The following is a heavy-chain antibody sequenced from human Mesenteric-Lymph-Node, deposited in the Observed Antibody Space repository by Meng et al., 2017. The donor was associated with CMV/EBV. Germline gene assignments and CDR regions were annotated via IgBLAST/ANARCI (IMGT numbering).Heavy chain of an antibody. CDR2: INAGNGNT. CDR3: ARRRCTGRFEFDY. CDR1: GYNFSSYT. Sequence: QGSGYNFSSYTMHWVRQAPGQRLEWMGWINAGNGNTKYSQRFQGRVTIIRDTSASTAYMELSSLTSEDTAVYFCARRRCTGRFEFDYWGQGTLVTVSS. D-gene: IGHD2-2*01. V-gene: IGHV1-3*01. J-gene: IGHJ4*02.